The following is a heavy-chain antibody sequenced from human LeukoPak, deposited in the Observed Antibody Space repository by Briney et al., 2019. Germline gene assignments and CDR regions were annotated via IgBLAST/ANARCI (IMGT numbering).Heavy chain of an antibody. CDR1: GFTLSRYA. Sequence: GGSLRLSCAASGFTLSRYAMILVRQGPGKGREWVAAISVSGNTYHADSVKGRFTISRDSSKNTLYLQMHSLRAGDAAVYYCAKAPEKTCRGASCYPFDYWSQGTLVTVSS. J-gene: IGHJ4*02. D-gene: IGHD2-15*01. CDR3: AKAPEKTCRGASCYPFDY. CDR2: ISVSGNT. V-gene: IGHV3-23*01.